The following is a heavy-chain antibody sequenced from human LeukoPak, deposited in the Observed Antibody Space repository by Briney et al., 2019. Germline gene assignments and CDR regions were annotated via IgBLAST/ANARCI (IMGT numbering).Heavy chain of an antibody. CDR3: ATGACGGDCYSGNTFDY. CDR1: GGSISSSSYY. CDR2: IYYSGST. V-gene: IGHV4-39*07. D-gene: IGHD2-21*02. J-gene: IGHJ4*02. Sequence: SETLSLTCTVSGGSISSSSYYWGWIRQPPGKGLEWIGSIYYSGSTYYNPSLKSRVTISVDTSKNQFSLKLSSVTAADTAVYYCATGACGGDCYSGNTFDYWGQGTLVTVSS.